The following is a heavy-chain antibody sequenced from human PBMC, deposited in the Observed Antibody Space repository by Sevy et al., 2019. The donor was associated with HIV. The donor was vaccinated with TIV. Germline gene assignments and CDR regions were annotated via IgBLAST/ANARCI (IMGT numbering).Heavy chain of an antibody. V-gene: IGHV3-30*18. D-gene: IGHD1-7*01. CDR3: AKWLELLEPYYYYGMDV. J-gene: IGHJ6*02. CDR2: ISYDGSNK. Sequence: GGSLRLSCAASGFTFSNVWTSWVRQASGKGLEWVAVISYDGSNKYYADSVKGRFTISRDNSKNTLYLQMNSLRAEDTAVYYCAKWLELLEPYYYYGMDVWGQGTTVTVSS. CDR1: GFTFSNVW.